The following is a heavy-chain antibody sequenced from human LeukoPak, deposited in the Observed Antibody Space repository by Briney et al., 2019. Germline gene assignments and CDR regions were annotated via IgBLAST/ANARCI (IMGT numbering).Heavy chain of an antibody. CDR2: INHSGST. CDR3: ARDHGYGGNLDY. D-gene: IGHD4-23*01. Sequence: SETLSLTCAVYGGSFSGYYWSWIRQPPGKGLEWIGEINHSGSTNYNPSLKSRVTISVDTSKNQFSLELSSVTAADTAVYYCARDHGYGGNLDYWGQGTLVTVSS. J-gene: IGHJ4*02. V-gene: IGHV4-34*01. CDR1: GGSFSGYY.